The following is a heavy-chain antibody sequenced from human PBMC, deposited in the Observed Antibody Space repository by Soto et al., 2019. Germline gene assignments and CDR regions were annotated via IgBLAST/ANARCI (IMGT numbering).Heavy chain of an antibody. V-gene: IGHV3-23*01. Sequence: PGGSLRLSCAASGFTFSSYAMSWVRQAPGKGLEWVSAISGSGGSTYYADSVKGRFTISRDNSKNTLYLQMNSLRAEDTAVYYCARWWIQLDKFDYWGQGTLVTVSS. CDR1: GFTFSSYA. D-gene: IGHD5-18*01. J-gene: IGHJ4*02. CDR3: ARWWIQLDKFDY. CDR2: ISGSGGST.